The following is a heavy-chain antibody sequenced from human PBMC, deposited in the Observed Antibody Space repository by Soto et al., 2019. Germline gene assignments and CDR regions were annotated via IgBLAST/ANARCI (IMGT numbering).Heavy chain of an antibody. V-gene: IGHV2-70*01. J-gene: IGHJ4*02. CDR2: IDWEDEK. CDR3: ARISGRFQKGFYS. CDR1: GFSLTTSGMC. Sequence: SGPTLVNPTETLTLTCVFSGFSLTTSGMCVSWIRQPPGKALEWLALIDWEDEKYYETSLKTSLSISTDTSTNHVVLIMTKIEPSYTATYYCARISGRFQKGFYSWSQGILVTVSS. D-gene: IGHD1-26*01.